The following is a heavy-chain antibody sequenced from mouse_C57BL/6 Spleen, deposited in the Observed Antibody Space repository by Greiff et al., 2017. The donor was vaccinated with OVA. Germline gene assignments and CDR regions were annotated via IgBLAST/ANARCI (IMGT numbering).Heavy chain of an antibody. Sequence: QVQLQQSGAELVMPGASVKLSCKASGYTFTSYWMHWVKQRPGQGLEWIGEIDPSDSYTNYNQKFKGKSTLTVDKSSSTAYMQLSSLTSEDSAVYYCARFQGDYDGYYAMDYWGQGTSVTVSS. D-gene: IGHD2-4*01. CDR2: IDPSDSYT. J-gene: IGHJ4*01. V-gene: IGHV1-69*01. CDR3: ARFQGDYDGYYAMDY. CDR1: GYTFTSYW.